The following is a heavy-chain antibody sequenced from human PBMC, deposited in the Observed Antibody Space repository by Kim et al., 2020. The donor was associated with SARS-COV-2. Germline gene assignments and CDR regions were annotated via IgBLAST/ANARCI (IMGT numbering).Heavy chain of an antibody. CDR2: LYTAGGP. Sequence: GGSLRLSCAASGFIVSSNYMSWIRQAPGKGLEWVSILYTAGGPNHADSVKGRFTVSRDTSKNTLFLQRNNLRGDDTAVYLCARGGGDYQPFDFWGQGALVSVS. V-gene: IGHV3-53*01. CDR3: ARGGGDYQPFDF. D-gene: IGHD2-21*02. J-gene: IGHJ4*02. CDR1: GFIVSSNY.